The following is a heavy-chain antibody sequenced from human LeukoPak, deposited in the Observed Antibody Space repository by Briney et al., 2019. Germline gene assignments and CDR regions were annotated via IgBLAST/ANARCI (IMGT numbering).Heavy chain of an antibody. J-gene: IGHJ4*02. CDR1: GFTFSSYE. CDR2: ISRSGTTT. Sequence: GGSLRLSCAASGFTFSSYEMNWVCQAPGKGLEWVSYISRSGTTTHYADSVKGRFTISRDNAKNSLYLQMNSLRAEDTAVYYCAREMRDYYGSGSHYDYWGQGTLVTVSS. D-gene: IGHD3-10*01. V-gene: IGHV3-48*03. CDR3: AREMRDYYGSGSHYDY.